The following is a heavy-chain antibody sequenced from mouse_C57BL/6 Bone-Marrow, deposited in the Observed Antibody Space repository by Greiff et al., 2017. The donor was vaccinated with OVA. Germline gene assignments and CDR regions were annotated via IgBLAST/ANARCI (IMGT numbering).Heavy chain of an antibody. V-gene: IGHV6-6*01. Sequence: EVQLVESGGGLVQPGGSMKLSCAASGFTFSDAWMDWVRQSPEKGLEWVAEIRNKANNHATYYAESVKGRFTISRDDSKSSVYLQMNSLRAEDTGIYYCTYYYGSSYWFAYWGQGTLVTVSA. CDR2: IRNKANNHAT. CDR3: TYYYGSSYWFAY. J-gene: IGHJ3*01. D-gene: IGHD1-1*01. CDR1: GFTFSDAW.